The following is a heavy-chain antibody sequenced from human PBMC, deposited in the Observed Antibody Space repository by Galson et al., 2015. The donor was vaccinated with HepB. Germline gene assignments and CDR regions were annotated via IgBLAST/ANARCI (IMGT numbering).Heavy chain of an antibody. V-gene: IGHV1-2*02. CDR2: INPNSGGT. CDR3: AREYCSSTSCPQARYFDL. CDR1: GYTFTGYY. Sequence: SVKVSCKASGYTFTGYYMHWVRQAPGQGLEWMGWINPNSGGTNYAQKFQGRVTMTRDTSISTAYMELSRLRSDDTALYYCAREYCSSTSCPQARYFDLWGRGTLVTVSS. J-gene: IGHJ2*01. D-gene: IGHD2-2*01.